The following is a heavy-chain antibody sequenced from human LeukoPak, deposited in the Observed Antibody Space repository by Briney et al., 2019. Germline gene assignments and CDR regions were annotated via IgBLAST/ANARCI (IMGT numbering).Heavy chain of an antibody. CDR3: ARHPYSSSWSPTYYFDY. V-gene: IGHV3-66*04. J-gene: IGHJ4*02. CDR2: IYSGGST. D-gene: IGHD6-13*01. CDR1: GFTVSSNY. Sequence: GGSLRLSCAAAGFTVSSNYMSWVRQAPGKGLEWVSFIYSGGSTYYADSVKGRFTISRDNSKNTLYLQMNSLRAEDTAVYYCARHPYSSSWSPTYYFDYWGQGTLVTVSS.